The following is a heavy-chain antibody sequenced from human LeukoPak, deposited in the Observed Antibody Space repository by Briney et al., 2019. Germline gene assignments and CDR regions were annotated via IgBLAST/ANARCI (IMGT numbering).Heavy chain of an antibody. CDR1: GFTFSSYW. J-gene: IGHJ4*02. CDR3: ARDQGDYDSGGYIDY. Sequence: TGGSLRLSCAASGFTFSSYWMHWVRQAPGKGLVWVSRINSDGSSTSYADSVKGRFTISRDNAKNTLYLQMNSLRAEDTAVYYCARDQGDYDSGGYIDYWGQGTLVTVSS. D-gene: IGHD3-22*01. CDR2: INSDGSST. V-gene: IGHV3-74*01.